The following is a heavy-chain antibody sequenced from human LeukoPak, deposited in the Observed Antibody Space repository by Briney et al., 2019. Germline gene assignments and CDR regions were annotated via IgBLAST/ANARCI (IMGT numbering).Heavy chain of an antibody. J-gene: IGHJ4*02. V-gene: IGHV5-51*01. D-gene: IGHD1-26*01. Sequence: GESLKISCKGSGXSFTSFWIGWVRQMPGKGMEWMGIIHPGDSDTRYSPSLQGQVTISADKSISTAYLQWSSLKASDTAMYYCASHVGVGATYDYWGQGTLVTVSS. CDR2: IHPGDSDT. CDR3: ASHVGVGATYDY. CDR1: GXSFTSFW.